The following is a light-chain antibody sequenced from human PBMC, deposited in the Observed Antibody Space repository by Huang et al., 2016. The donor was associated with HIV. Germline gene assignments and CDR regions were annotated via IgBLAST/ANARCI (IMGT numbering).Light chain of an antibody. V-gene: IGKV3-20*01. CDR3: QHYGRSSRT. CDR2: GDS. CDR1: QSVSSNY. Sequence: ELVLTQSPGTLSLSPGDRATLPCRASQSVSSNYLAWYQQKPGQAPRLLIYGDSRRATGVPDRFSGSGSGTDLTLTISRLEPEDSAVYYCQHYGRSSRTFGQGTKVEIK. J-gene: IGKJ1*01.